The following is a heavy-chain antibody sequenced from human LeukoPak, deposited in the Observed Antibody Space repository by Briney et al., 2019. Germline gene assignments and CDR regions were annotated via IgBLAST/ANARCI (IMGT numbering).Heavy chain of an antibody. D-gene: IGHD4-17*01. V-gene: IGHV4-59*01. CDR3: ARAPLGGDCGAK. J-gene: IGHJ4*02. Sequence: SETLSLTCTVSGGSISSYYWSWIRQPPGKGLEWIGYIYYSGSTNYNPSLKSRVTISVDTPKNQFSLKLSSVTAADTAVYYCARAPLGGDCGAKWGQGTLVTVSS. CDR2: IYYSGST. CDR1: GGSISSYY.